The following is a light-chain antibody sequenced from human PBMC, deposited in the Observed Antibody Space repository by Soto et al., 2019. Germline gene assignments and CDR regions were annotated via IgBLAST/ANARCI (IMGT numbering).Light chain of an antibody. V-gene: IGKV3-20*01. CDR2: STS. Sequence: EIVLTQSPGTLSLSPGERGTLSCRASQRFGSSNLAWYQQEPGQAPRLLIYSTSSRATGIPDRFSGSGSGTDFTLTISRLEPEDFAVYYCQQYGSSPTWTFDQGTKVDI. CDR3: QQYGSSPTWT. J-gene: IGKJ1*01. CDR1: QRFGSSN.